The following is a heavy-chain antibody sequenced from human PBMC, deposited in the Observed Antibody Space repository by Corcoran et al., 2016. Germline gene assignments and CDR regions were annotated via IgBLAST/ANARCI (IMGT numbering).Heavy chain of an antibody. D-gene: IGHD1-7*01. CDR1: GGSFSGYY. V-gene: IGHV4-34*01. CDR2: INHSGST. J-gene: IGHJ5*02. CDR3: ARGANWNYVRTWFDP. Sequence: QVQLQQWGAGLLKPSETLSLTCAVYGGSFSGYYWSWIRQPPGKGLEWIGEINHSGSTNYNPSLKSRVTISVDTSKNQFSLKLSSVTAADTAVYYWARGANWNYVRTWFDPWGQGTLVTVSS.